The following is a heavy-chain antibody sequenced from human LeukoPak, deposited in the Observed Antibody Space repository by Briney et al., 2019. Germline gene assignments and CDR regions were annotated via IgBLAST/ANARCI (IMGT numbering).Heavy chain of an antibody. CDR2: IYYSGST. CDR1: GGSISRSSYY. CDR3: ARHMYSGSYSVDY. D-gene: IGHD1-26*01. Sequence: SETLSLTCSVSGGSISRSSYYWGWIRQPPGKGLEWIGSIYYSGSTYYNPSLKSRVTISVDTSKNQFSLKLSSVTAADTAVYYCARHMYSGSYSVDYWGQGTLVTVSS. V-gene: IGHV4-39*01. J-gene: IGHJ4*02.